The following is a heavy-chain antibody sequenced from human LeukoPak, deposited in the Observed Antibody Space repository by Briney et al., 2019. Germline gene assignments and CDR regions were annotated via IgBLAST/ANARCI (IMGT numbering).Heavy chain of an antibody. D-gene: IGHD3-10*01. V-gene: IGHV1-46*01. CDR2: INPSGGST. J-gene: IGHJ6*03. CDR3: ARGHWDYYGSGSYYRYYYYMDV. Sequence: ASVKVSCKASGYTFTSYYMHWVRQAPEQGLEWMGIINPSGGSTSYAQKFQGRVTMTRDMSTSTVYMELSSLRSEDTAVYYCARGHWDYYGSGSYYRYYYYMDVWGKGTTVTVSS. CDR1: GYTFTSYY.